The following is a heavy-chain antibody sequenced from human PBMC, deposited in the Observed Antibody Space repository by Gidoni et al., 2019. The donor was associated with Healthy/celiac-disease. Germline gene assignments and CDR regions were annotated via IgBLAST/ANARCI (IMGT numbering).Heavy chain of an antibody. J-gene: IGHJ4*02. CDR1: GYTFTGYD. D-gene: IGHD2-8*01. CDR3: ARGEDIVLMVYAIY. CDR2: INPNSGGT. Sequence: VQLVQSVAEVKKPGASVKLSCKASGYTFTGYDMHWVRQAPGQGLEWMGWINPNSGGTNYAQKFQGRVSMTRDTSISTAYMELSRLRSDDTAVYYCARGEDIVLMVYAIYWGQGTLVTVSS. V-gene: IGHV1-2*02.